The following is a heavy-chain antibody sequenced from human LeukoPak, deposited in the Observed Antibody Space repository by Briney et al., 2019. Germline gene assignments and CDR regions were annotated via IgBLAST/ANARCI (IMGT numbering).Heavy chain of an antibody. D-gene: IGHD2-2*01. CDR1: GFTVSNNW. V-gene: IGHV3-66*01. Sequence: GGSLRLSCAASGFTVSNNWMNWVRQAPGKGLEWVSLIFSGGDTQYADSVKDRFTISRDASKNTLYLQMSNLRAEDTAVYYCARDPSAVTANTYAWGQGALVTVSS. CDR2: IFSGGDT. CDR3: ARDPSAVTANTYA. J-gene: IGHJ5*02.